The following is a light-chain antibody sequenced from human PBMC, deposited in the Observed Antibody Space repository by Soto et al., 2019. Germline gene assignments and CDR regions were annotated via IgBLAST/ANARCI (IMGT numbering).Light chain of an antibody. J-gene: IGLJ3*02. CDR3: SSFTTITTLEV. CDR2: EVS. V-gene: IGLV2-14*01. CDR1: SSDVGGYNY. Sequence: QSALTQPASVCGSPGQSITISCTGTSSDVGGYNYVSWYQQHPGKAPKLIIYEVSDRPSGVSDRFSGSKSGNTASLTISGLQAEDEADYYCSSFTTITTLEVFGGGTKVTVL.